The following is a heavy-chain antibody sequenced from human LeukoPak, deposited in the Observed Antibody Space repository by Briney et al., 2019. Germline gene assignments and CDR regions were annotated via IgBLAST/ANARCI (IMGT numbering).Heavy chain of an antibody. V-gene: IGHV4-30-4*08. D-gene: IGHD6-19*01. CDR1: GGSISSGDYY. Sequence: SQTLSLTCTVSGGSISSGDYYWSWIRQPPGKGLEWIGYIYYSGSTYYNPSLKGRVTISVDTSKNQFSLKLSSVTAADTAVYYCARVLSYKQWLFDYWGQGTLVTVSS. CDR3: ARVLSYKQWLFDY. CDR2: IYYSGST. J-gene: IGHJ4*02.